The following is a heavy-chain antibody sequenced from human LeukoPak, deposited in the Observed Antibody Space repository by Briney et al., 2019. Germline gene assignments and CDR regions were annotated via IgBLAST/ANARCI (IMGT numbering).Heavy chain of an antibody. CDR2: IYYSGST. Sequence: SETLSLTCTVSGGSISSYYWSWIRQPPGKGLEWIGYIYYSGSTYYNPSLTSRVTISVDTSKNQFSLKLSSVTAADTAVYYCARFGGLDNYFDYWGQGTLVTVSS. CDR3: ARFGGLDNYFDY. V-gene: IGHV4-59*08. D-gene: IGHD2-15*01. J-gene: IGHJ4*02. CDR1: GGSISSYY.